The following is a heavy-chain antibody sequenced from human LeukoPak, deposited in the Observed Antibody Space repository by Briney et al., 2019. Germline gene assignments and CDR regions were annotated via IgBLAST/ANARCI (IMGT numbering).Heavy chain of an antibody. V-gene: IGHV1-2*02. Sequence: GASVRLSCKASGYTFTGYYMHWVRQAPGQGLEWMGWINPNSGGTNYAQKFQGRVSMTRDTSISTAYMELSRLRSDDTAVYYCARTFLIAAAGNFDYWGQGTVVPVSS. D-gene: IGHD6-13*01. CDR1: GYTFTGYY. CDR3: ARTFLIAAAGNFDY. J-gene: IGHJ4*02. CDR2: INPNSGGT.